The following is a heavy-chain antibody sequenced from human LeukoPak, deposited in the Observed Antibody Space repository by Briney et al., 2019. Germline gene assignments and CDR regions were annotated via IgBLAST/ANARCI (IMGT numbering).Heavy chain of an antibody. Sequence: GESLKISCKGSGYSFTTYCIGWVRQLPGKGLEWMGIIFPGDSDIRYSPSFQGQVTISADKSTNIAYLQWSGLKASDTAMYYCVRQPPGVYDTTQNWFDPWGQGTLVTVSS. V-gene: IGHV5-51*01. D-gene: IGHD3-22*01. CDR3: VRQPPGVYDTTQNWFDP. CDR1: GYSFTTYC. CDR2: IFPGDSDI. J-gene: IGHJ5*02.